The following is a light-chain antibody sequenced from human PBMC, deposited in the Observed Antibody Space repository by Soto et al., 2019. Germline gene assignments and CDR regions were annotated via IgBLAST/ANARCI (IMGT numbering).Light chain of an antibody. CDR3: QQYYSYPRVT. CDR1: QGFSSY. V-gene: IGKV1-8*01. J-gene: IGKJ2*01. Sequence: AIRMTQSPSSLSASTGDRVTITCRASQGFSSYLAWYQQKPGKAPKLLIYAASTLQSGVPSRFSGSGSGTDFTLTISCLQSEDFATYYCQQYYSYPRVTFGQGTKLEIK. CDR2: AAS.